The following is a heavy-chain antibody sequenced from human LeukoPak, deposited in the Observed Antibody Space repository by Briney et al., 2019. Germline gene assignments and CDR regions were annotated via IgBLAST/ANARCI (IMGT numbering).Heavy chain of an antibody. CDR3: AKGPAYSLGASSFEV. CDR2: ISWNSGSI. CDR1: GFNFDHYA. V-gene: IGHV3-9*03. Sequence: GGSLRLPCAASGFNFDHYAMHWVGQAAGRGLEGVSGISWNSGSIGCAPSVKGRFTISRDNAKNSLYLQMNSLRAEDMALYYCAKGPAYSLGASSFEVWGQGTMVTVSS. J-gene: IGHJ3*01. D-gene: IGHD1-26*01.